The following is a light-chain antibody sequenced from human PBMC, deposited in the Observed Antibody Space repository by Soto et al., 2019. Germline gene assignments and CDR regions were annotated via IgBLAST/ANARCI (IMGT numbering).Light chain of an antibody. CDR1: SSDVGSYDL. CDR2: EVS. V-gene: IGLV2-14*02. CDR3: SSYTSSSAYV. J-gene: IGLJ1*01. Sequence: QSVLTQPASVSGSPGQSITISCTGTSSDVGSYDLVSWYQQPPGKAPKLMIYEVSNRPSGVSNLFSGSKSGNTASLTISGLQAEDEADYYCSSYTSSSAYVFGTGTKVTVL.